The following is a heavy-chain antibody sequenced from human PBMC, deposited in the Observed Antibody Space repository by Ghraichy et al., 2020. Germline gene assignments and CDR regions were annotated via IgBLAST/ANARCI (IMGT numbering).Heavy chain of an antibody. J-gene: IGHJ5*02. D-gene: IGHD2-2*01. CDR2: IYYSGST. CDR3: ARVDQLLLTRASWFDP. V-gene: IGHV4-59*01. Sequence: SETLSLTCTVSGGSISSYYWSWIRQPPGKGLEWIGYIYYSGSTNYNPSLKSRVTISVDTSKNQFSLKLSSVTAADTAVYYCARVDQLLLTRASWFDPWGQGTLVTVSS. CDR1: GGSISSYY.